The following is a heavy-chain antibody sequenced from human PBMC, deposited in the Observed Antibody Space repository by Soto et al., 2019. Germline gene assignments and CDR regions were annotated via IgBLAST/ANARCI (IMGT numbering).Heavy chain of an antibody. J-gene: IGHJ6*02. CDR1: GGSVSSGSYY. CDR3: ARAAITMVRGVVSGYYYGMDV. V-gene: IGHV4-31*03. D-gene: IGHD3-10*01. CDR2: IYYSGST. Sequence: SETLSLTCTVSGGSVSSGSYYWSWIRQPPGKGLEWIGYIYYSGSTYYNPSLKCRVTISVDTSKNQFSLKLSSVTAADTAVYYCARAAITMVRGVVSGYYYGMDVWGQGTTVTVSS.